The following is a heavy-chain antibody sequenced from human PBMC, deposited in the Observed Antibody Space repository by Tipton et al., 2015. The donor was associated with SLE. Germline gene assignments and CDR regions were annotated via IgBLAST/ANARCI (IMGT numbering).Heavy chain of an antibody. CDR1: GFTFSSYA. CDR2: ISGSGAYT. Sequence: SLRLSCAASGFTFSSYAMNWVRQPPGKGLEWVSAISGSGAYTYYADSVKGRFAISRDNSKNTLYLQMNSLRAEDTAVYYCARDYGYYGMDVWGQGTTVTVSS. D-gene: IGHD4-17*01. CDR3: ARDYGYYGMDV. J-gene: IGHJ6*02. V-gene: IGHV3-23*01.